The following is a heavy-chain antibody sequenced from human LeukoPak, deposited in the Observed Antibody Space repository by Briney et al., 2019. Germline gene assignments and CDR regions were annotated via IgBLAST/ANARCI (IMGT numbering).Heavy chain of an antibody. V-gene: IGHV3-53*01. CDR1: GFTVRSNY. Sequence: GGSLRLSCAASGFTVRSNYMSWVRQAPGKGPEWVSIFHSNDDTYYVDSAKGRFTISRDNSKNTLYLQMNSLRAEDTAVSYCAGGTAAAREYWGQGTPVTVSS. CDR3: AGGTAAAREY. CDR2: FHSNDDT. D-gene: IGHD6-13*01. J-gene: IGHJ4*02.